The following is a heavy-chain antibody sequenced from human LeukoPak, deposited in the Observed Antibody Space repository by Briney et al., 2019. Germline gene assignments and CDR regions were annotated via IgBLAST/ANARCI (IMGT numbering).Heavy chain of an antibody. J-gene: IGHJ3*02. CDR1: GVTFRRDN. V-gene: IGHV3-21*01. Sequence: PGGSLRLSCAASGVTFRRDNLNWGRQAPGKGLEWVSSISTGSTYIYYADSVKGRFTISRDNTKNSLYLQMNSLRAEDTAVYYCTREEVDVFDIWGQGTMVTVSS. CDR3: TREEVDVFDI. CDR2: ISTGSTYI.